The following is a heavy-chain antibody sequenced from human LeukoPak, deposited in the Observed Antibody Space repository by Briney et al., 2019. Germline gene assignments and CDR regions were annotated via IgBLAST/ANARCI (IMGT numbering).Heavy chain of an antibody. D-gene: IGHD3-22*01. J-gene: IGHJ4*02. V-gene: IGHV1-18*01. Sequence: GASVKVACKASGYTFTSYGISWVRQAPGQGLEWMGWTSAYNGNTNYAQKLQGRVTMTTDTSTSTAYMELRSLRSDDTAVDYCARDLRDYYDRGGTGGGKLDYWGQGTLVTVSS. CDR1: GYTFTSYG. CDR3: ARDLRDYYDRGGTGGGKLDY. CDR2: TSAYNGNT.